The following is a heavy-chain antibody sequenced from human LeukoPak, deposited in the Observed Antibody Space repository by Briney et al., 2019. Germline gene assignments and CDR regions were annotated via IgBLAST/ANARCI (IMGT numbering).Heavy chain of an antibody. CDR1: GFTFSSYA. V-gene: IGHV3-23*01. J-gene: IGHJ4*02. Sequence: PGGSLRLSCAASGFTFSSYAMSWVRQAPGKGLEWVSTISGSGGSTYYADSVKGRFTISRDNSKDTLYLQMNSLRAEDTAVYYCATDSSSWYFDYWGQGTLVTVSS. CDR3: ATDSSSWYFDY. CDR2: ISGSGGST. D-gene: IGHD6-13*01.